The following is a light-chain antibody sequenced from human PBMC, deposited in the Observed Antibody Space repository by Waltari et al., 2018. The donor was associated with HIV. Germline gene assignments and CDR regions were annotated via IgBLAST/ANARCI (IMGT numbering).Light chain of an antibody. Sequence: NFMLTQPHSVSESPGKTVTISCTRRSGSIASNYVQWYQQPPGSSPTTVIYEDNQTTSGVPDRFAGSIDSSSNSASLTISGLKTEDEADYYCQSYDSSNHVGFGGGTKLTVL. V-gene: IGLV6-57*01. J-gene: IGLJ2*01. CDR1: SGSIASNY. CDR3: QSYDSSNHVG. CDR2: EDN.